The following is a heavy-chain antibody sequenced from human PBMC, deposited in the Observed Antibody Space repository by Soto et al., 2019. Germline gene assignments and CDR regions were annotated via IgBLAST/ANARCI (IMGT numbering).Heavy chain of an antibody. CDR1: GLTFGDHY. CDR2: TRNKAKSYST. D-gene: IGHD2-21*01. Sequence: EVQLVESGGGLVQPGGSLTLSCAVSGLTFGDHYMEWVRQAPGKGLEWVARTRNKAKSYSTDFAASVKGRFTISRDESKKSLNLQMTSLMTEDTAVYYCSILEGAWGQGTLVIVSS. V-gene: IGHV3-72*01. CDR3: SILEGA. J-gene: IGHJ5*02.